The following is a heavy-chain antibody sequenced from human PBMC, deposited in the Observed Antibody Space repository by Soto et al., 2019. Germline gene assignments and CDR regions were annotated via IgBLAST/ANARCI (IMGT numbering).Heavy chain of an antibody. CDR3: ARANYYGSPGDFDY. V-gene: IGHV3-48*01. CDR1: GFTFSSYS. Sequence: EVQLVESGGGLVQLGGSLRLSCAASGFTFSSYSMNWVRQAPGKGLEWVSYISSSSSTIYYADSVKGRFTLSRDNAKNSLYLQMNSLRAEDTAVYYCARANYYGSPGDFDYWGQGTLVTVSS. D-gene: IGHD3-10*01. CDR2: ISSSSSTI. J-gene: IGHJ4*02.